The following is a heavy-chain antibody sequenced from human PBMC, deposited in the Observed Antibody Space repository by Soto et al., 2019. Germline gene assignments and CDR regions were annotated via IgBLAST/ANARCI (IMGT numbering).Heavy chain of an antibody. CDR1: GFSFSSYG. D-gene: IGHD2-2*02. CDR3: ARAAYCISDSCYRLDY. Sequence: HPGGSLRLSCAASGFSFSSYGMNWVRQAPGKGPEWVAVIWSDGSNIDYVDSVKGRFAISRDNSANILYLEMNSLRAEDTAVYFCARAAYCISDSCYRLDYWGQGALVTVSS. CDR2: IWSDGSNI. J-gene: IGHJ4*02. V-gene: IGHV3-33*01.